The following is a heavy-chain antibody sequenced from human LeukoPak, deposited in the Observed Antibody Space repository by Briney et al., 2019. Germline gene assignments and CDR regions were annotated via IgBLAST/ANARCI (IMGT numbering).Heavy chain of an antibody. J-gene: IGHJ4*02. V-gene: IGHV4-59*01. Sequence: PSETLSLTCTVSGGSISSYYWSWIRQPPGKGLEWIGYIYYSGSTNYNPSLKSRVTISIDTSRNQVSLKLTSVTAADTAVYYCARGAAAGRVPFDYWGQGTLVTVSS. CDR3: ARGAAAGRVPFDY. CDR1: GGSISSYY. D-gene: IGHD6-13*01. CDR2: IYYSGST.